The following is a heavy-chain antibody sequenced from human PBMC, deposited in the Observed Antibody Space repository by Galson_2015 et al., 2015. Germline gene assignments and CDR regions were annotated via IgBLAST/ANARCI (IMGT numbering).Heavy chain of an antibody. CDR1: GFIFNNYG. V-gene: IGHV3-33*01. J-gene: IGHJ6*02. D-gene: IGHD4-17*01. Sequence: SLRLSCAASGFIFNNYGIHWVRQDPGKGLEWVAVIWKDGSNRCYADSVKGRFTISRDNSRNTLYLQMNSLRVEDTAVYYCARAGNPTTVTMGGMDVWGRGTTVIVSS. CDR3: ARAGNPTTVTMGGMDV. CDR2: IWKDGSNR.